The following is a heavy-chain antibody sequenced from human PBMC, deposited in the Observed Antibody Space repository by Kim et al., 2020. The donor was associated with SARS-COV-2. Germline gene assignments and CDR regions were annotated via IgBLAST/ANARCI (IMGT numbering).Heavy chain of an antibody. D-gene: IGHD6-13*01. V-gene: IGHV3-21*01. CDR2: ISSSSSYI. J-gene: IGHJ6*03. CDR3: ARDSSSSSYGRPYYYYYYMDV. Sequence: GGSLRLSCAASGFTFSSYSMNWVRQAPGKGLEWVSSISSSSSYIYYADSVKGRFTISRDNAKNSLYLQMNSLRAEDTAVYYCARDSSSSSYGRPYYYYYYMDVWGKGTTVTVSS. CDR1: GFTFSSYS.